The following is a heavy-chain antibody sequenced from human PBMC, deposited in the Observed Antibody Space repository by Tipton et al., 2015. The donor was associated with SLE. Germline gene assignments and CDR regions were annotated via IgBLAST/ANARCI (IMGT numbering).Heavy chain of an antibody. J-gene: IGHJ2*01. V-gene: IGHV3-30*03. CDR3: ARGYCSGGSCSYWYFDL. D-gene: IGHD2-15*01. Sequence: SLRLSCAASGFTFSSYGMHWVRQAPGKGLEWVAVISYDGSNKYYADSVKGRFTISRDNSKNTLYLQMNSLRAEDTAVYYCARGYCSGGSCSYWYFDLWGRGTLVTVSS. CDR2: ISYDGSNK. CDR1: GFTFSSYG.